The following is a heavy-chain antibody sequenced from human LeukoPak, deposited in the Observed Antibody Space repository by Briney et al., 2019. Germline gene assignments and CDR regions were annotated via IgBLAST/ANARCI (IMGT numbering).Heavy chain of an antibody. CDR2: IRPDASAN. CDR1: GFIFSNYC. V-gene: IGHV3-7*01. CDR3: ARLLLNVGEAVSGFDS. Sequence: GGSLRLSCAASGFIFSNYCMGWVRQAPGKGLEWVANIRPDASANFYADSVKGRFTISRDNAKNSLYLQMNSLRAEDTAVYYCARLLLNVGEAVSGFDSWGQGTLVIVSS. J-gene: IGHJ4*02. D-gene: IGHD3-22*01.